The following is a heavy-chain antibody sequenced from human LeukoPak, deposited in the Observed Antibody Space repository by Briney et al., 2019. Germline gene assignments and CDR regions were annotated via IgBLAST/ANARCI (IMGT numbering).Heavy chain of an antibody. CDR1: GGSISSYY. CDR3: AREDSEIDYSIDY. J-gene: IGHJ4*02. Sequence: SETLSLTCTVSGGSISSYYWNWIRQPAGKGLEWIGRIYTSGSTNYNPSLKSRVTMSVDTSKNQFSLKLSSVTAADTAVYYCAREDSEIDYSIDYWGQGTLVTVSS. D-gene: IGHD4-11*01. CDR2: IYTSGST. V-gene: IGHV4-4*07.